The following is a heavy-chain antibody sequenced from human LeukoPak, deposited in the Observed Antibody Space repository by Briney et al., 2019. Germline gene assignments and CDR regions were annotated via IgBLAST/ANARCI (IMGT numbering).Heavy chain of an antibody. CDR1: GFTFDDYA. D-gene: IGHD5-12*01. CDR2: ISWNSDNI. CDR3: VRKIESGAAHYFDY. V-gene: IGHV3-9*01. Sequence: GGSLRLSCAASGFTFDDYAMHWVRQPPGKGLEWVSGISWNSDNIAFVDIVKGRFTISRDNAKNSLYLQMNSLRAEDTALYFCVRKIESGAAHYFDYWGQGTLVTVSS. J-gene: IGHJ4*02.